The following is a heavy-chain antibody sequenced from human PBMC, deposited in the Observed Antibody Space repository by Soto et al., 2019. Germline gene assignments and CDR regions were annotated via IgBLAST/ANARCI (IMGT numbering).Heavy chain of an antibody. V-gene: IGHV1-18*01. J-gene: IGHJ4*02. D-gene: IGHD3-22*01. CDR1: GYTFTSYG. CDR2: ISAYNGNT. Sequence: ASVKVSCKASGYTFTSYGISCVRQAPGQGLEWMGWISAYNGNTNYAQKLQGRVTMTTDTSTSTAYMELRSLRSDDTAVYYCARSKAYYDGSGYQYWGQGTLVTVSS. CDR3: ARSKAYYDGSGYQY.